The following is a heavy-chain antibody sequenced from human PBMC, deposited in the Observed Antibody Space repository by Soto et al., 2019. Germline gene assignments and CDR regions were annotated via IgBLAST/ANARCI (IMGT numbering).Heavy chain of an antibody. CDR3: ARDIVVVPAAKDYYYYMDV. CDR2: ISAYNGNT. J-gene: IGHJ6*03. D-gene: IGHD2-2*01. CDR1: GYTFTSYG. Sequence: QVQLVQSGAEVKKPGASVKVSCKASGYTFTSYGISWVRQAPGQGLEWMGWISAYNGNTNYAQKLQGRVTMTTDTSTITAYMELRSLRSDDTAVYYCARDIVVVPAAKDYYYYMDVWGKGTTVTVSS. V-gene: IGHV1-18*01.